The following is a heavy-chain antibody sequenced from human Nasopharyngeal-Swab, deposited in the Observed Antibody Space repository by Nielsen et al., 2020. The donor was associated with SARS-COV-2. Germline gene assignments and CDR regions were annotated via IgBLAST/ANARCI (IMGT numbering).Heavy chain of an antibody. CDR2: IYYSGST. J-gene: IGHJ6*02. D-gene: IGHD3-3*01. CDR1: GGSISSYY. Sequence: SETLSLTCTVSGGSISSYYWSWIRQPSGKGLEWIGYIYYSGSTNYNPSLKSRVTISVDTSKNQFSLKLSSVTAADTAVYYCARVRAIFGDYYYYYGMDVWGQGTTVTVSS. CDR3: ARVRAIFGDYYYYYGMDV. V-gene: IGHV4-59*01.